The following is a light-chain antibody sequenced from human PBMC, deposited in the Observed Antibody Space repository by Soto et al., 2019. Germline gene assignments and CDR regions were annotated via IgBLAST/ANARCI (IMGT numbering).Light chain of an antibody. CDR2: GAS. CDR3: QQYNNWPQT. CDR1: QSVSSN. J-gene: IGKJ1*01. Sequence: EIVMTQSPATLSVSPGERATLSCRASQSVSSNLAWYQQKPGQAPRLLIYGASTRATGIPARFSGSGSGTEFTLTIGSLQSEDXAVYYCQQYNNWPQTFGXGTKX. V-gene: IGKV3-15*01.